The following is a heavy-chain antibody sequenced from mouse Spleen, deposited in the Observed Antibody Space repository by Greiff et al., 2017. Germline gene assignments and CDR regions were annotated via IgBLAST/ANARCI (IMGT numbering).Heavy chain of an antibody. CDR2: ISYDGSN. D-gene: IGHD1-1*01. Sequence: EVQVVESGPGLVKPSQSLSLTCSVTGYSITSGYYWNWIRQFPGNKLEWMGYISYDGSNNYNPSLKNRISITRDTSKNQFFLKLNSVTTEDTATYYCARFITTVVAFDYWGQGTTLTVSS. CDR1: GYSITSGYY. CDR3: ARFITTVVAFDY. J-gene: IGHJ2*01. V-gene: IGHV3-6*01.